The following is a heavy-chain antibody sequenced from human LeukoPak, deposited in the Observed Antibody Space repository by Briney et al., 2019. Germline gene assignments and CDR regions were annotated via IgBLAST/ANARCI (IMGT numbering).Heavy chain of an antibody. CDR1: GFTVTNYY. CDR2: IYSGGDT. J-gene: IGHJ4*02. CDR3: TRDPDG. Sequence: GGFLRLSCAASGFTVTNYYMSWVRQAPGKGLEWVSVIYSGGDTFHADSVKGRSTLSRDNSKNILYLQMNSLRAEDTAVYYCTRDPDGWGQGTLVTVSS. V-gene: IGHV3-66*01.